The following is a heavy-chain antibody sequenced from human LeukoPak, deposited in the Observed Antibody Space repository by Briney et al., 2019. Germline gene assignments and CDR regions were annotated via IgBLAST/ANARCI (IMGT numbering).Heavy chain of an antibody. CDR2: INPNSGGT. Sequence: ASVKVSRKASGYTFTGYYMHWVRQAPGQGLEWMGRINPNSGGTNYAQKFQGRVTMTRDTSISTAYMELSRLRSDDTAVYYCARGPNYYDSSGLAFDIWGQGTMVTVSS. CDR3: ARGPNYYDSSGLAFDI. D-gene: IGHD3-22*01. V-gene: IGHV1-2*06. CDR1: GYTFTGYY. J-gene: IGHJ3*02.